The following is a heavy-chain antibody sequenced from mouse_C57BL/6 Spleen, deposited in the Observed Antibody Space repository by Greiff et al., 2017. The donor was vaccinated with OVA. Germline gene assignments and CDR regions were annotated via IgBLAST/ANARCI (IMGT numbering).Heavy chain of an antibody. J-gene: IGHJ3*01. V-gene: IGHV7-3*01. CDR1: GFTFTDYY. CDR3: ARGTSSSFAY. CDR2: IRNKANGYTT. D-gene: IGHD1-1*01. Sequence: EVKVEESGGGLVQPGGSLSLSCAASGFTFTDYYMSWVRQPPGKALEWLGFIRNKANGYTTEYSASVKGRFTISRDNSQSILYLQMNALRAEDSATYYCARGTSSSFAYWGQGTLVTVSA.